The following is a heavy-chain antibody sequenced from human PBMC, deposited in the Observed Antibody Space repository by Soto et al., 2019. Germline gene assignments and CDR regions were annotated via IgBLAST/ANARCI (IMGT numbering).Heavy chain of an antibody. V-gene: IGHV6-1*01. CDR2: TYYRSNWYD. Sequence: PSQTLSLTCAISGDSVSINSAAWNWIRQSPSRGLECLGRTYYRSNWYDDYAVSVKSRITINPDTSKNQFSLQLNSVTPEDTAVYYCAREGYSRSSGYYYYGLDVWGQGTTVTVSS. CDR1: GDSVSINSAA. J-gene: IGHJ6*02. D-gene: IGHD6-6*01. CDR3: AREGYSRSSGYYYYGLDV.